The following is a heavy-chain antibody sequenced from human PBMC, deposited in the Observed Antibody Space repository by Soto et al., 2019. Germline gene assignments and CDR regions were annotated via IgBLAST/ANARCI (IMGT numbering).Heavy chain of an antibody. CDR3: ARVYYYDSSGTSSVGYYYGMDV. J-gene: IGHJ6*02. Sequence: ASVKVSCKASGYTFTGYYMHWVRQAPGQGLEWMGWINPNSGVTNYAQKFQGRVTMTRDTSISTAYMELSRLRSDDTAVYYCARVYYYDSSGTSSVGYYYGMDVWGQGTTVTVSS. D-gene: IGHD3-22*01. CDR2: INPNSGVT. CDR1: GYTFTGYY. V-gene: IGHV1-2*02.